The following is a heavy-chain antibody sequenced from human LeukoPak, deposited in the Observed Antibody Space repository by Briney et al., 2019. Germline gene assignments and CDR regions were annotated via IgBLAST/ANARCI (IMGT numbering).Heavy chain of an antibody. V-gene: IGHV1-46*01. CDR2: INPSGGST. J-gene: IGHJ4*02. CDR1: GYTFTSYY. Sequence: ASVKVSCKASGYTFTSYYLHWVRQASGHGLEWMGIINPSGGSTSYAQKFQGRVTMTRDTSTSTAYMELSSLRSEDTAVYYCARVTAGSLGSYNRNRHFDYWGQGTLVTVSS. CDR3: ARVTAGSLGSYNRNRHFDY. D-gene: IGHD1-26*01.